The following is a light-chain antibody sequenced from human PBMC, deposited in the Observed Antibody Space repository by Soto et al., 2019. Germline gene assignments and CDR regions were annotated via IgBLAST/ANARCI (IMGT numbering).Light chain of an antibody. CDR3: QQYENFWT. Sequence: DIQMTQSPSSLSASVGDRVTITCQASQDISNYLNWYQQKPGKAPKLLIYDASNLETGVPSRFSGSGSGTDFTFTISSLQPEDIATYYCQQYENFWTVGQGTKVEIK. CDR1: QDISNY. J-gene: IGKJ1*01. CDR2: DAS. V-gene: IGKV1-33*01.